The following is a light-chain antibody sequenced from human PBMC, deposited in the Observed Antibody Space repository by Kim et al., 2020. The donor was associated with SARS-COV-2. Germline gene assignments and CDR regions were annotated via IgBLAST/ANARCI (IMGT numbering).Light chain of an antibody. CDR2: QDI. J-gene: IGLJ3*02. CDR3: QAWDSGTVVV. V-gene: IGLV3-1*01. Sequence: VSPGQTVSITCSGDALGDKYVFWFQQKAGQSPVLVIYQDIKRPSGIPERFSASNSGNTATLTISGTQATDEADYYCQAWDSGTVVVFGGGTQLTVL. CDR1: ALGDKY.